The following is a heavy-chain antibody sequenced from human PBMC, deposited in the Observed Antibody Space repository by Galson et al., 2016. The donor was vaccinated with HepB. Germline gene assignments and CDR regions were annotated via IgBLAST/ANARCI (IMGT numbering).Heavy chain of an antibody. Sequence: SLRLSCAASGLTLSNVWMTWVRQAPGKGLEYLGHIKSTSDGGTADYATPVKGRFTIFRDDSKNTLYLQMNSLRIEDTAVYYCTPRSFWGPGTLVTVSP. J-gene: IGHJ4*02. CDR1: GLTLSNVW. V-gene: IGHV3-15*01. CDR3: TPRSF. CDR2: IKSTSDGGTA.